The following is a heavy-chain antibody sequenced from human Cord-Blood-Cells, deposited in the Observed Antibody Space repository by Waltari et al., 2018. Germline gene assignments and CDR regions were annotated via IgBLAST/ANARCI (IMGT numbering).Heavy chain of an antibody. V-gene: IGHV4-38-2*02. CDR1: GYSISSGYY. Sequence: QVQLQESGPGLVKPSEPLSLTCAVSGYSISSGYYWGWIRQPPGKGLEWIGSIYHSGSTYYNPSRKSRVTISVDTSKNQFSLKLSSVTAADTAVYYCARDSPPGSYYYYYYGMDVWGQGTTVTVSS. J-gene: IGHJ6*02. CDR3: ARDSPPGSYYYYYYGMDV. CDR2: IYHSGST. D-gene: IGHD1-26*01.